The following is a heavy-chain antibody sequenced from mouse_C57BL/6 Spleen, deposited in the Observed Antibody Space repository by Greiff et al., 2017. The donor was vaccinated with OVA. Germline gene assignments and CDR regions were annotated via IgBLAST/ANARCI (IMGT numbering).Heavy chain of an antibody. D-gene: IGHD2-2*01. Sequence: DVHLVESEGGLVQPGSSMKLSCTASGFTFSDYYMAWVRQVPEKGLEWVANINYDGSSTYYLDSLKSRFIISRDNAKNILYLQMSSLKSEDTATYYCARDHGYYWYFDVWGTGTTVTVSS. CDR3: ARDHGYYWYFDV. V-gene: IGHV5-16*01. CDR1: GFTFSDYY. CDR2: INYDGSST. J-gene: IGHJ1*03.